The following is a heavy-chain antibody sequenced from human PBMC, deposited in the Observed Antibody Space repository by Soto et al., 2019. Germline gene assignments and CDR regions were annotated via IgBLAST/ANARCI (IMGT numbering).Heavy chain of an antibody. V-gene: IGHV4-34*01. Sequence: QVQLQQWGAGLLKPSETLSLTCAVYGGSFSGYYWSWIRQPPGKGLEWTGEINHSGSTNYNPSLKSRVTISVDTSKNQFSLKLSSVTAADTAVYYCARVRASYDFWSGYYKGRDYYYGMDVWGQGTTVTVSS. CDR1: GGSFSGYY. CDR2: INHSGST. D-gene: IGHD3-3*01. J-gene: IGHJ6*02. CDR3: ARVRASYDFWSGYYKGRDYYYGMDV.